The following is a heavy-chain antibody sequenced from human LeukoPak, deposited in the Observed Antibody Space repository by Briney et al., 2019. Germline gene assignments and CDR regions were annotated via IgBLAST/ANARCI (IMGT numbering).Heavy chain of an antibody. CDR2: ISYDGSNK. V-gene: IGHV3-30-3*01. CDR3: ARDSGYSYGDFDY. CDR1: GFTFSSYA. Sequence: GGSLRLSCAASGFTFSSYAMHWVRQAPGKGLEWVAVISYDGSNKYYADSVKGRFTISRDNSKNTLYLQMNSLRAEDTAVYYCARDSGYSYGDFDYWGQGTLVTVSS. D-gene: IGHD5-18*01. J-gene: IGHJ4*02.